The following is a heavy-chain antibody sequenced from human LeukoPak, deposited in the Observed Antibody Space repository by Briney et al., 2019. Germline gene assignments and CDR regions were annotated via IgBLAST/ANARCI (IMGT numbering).Heavy chain of an antibody. Sequence: PSETLSLTCTVSGGSISSGGYYWSWIRQPPGKGLEWIGYIYHSGSTYYNPSLKSRVTISVDTSKNQFSLKLNSVTAADTAMYYCARDQDIAAAGFDYWGQGTLVTVSS. J-gene: IGHJ4*02. CDR2: IYHSGST. D-gene: IGHD6-13*01. V-gene: IGHV4-30-2*01. CDR3: ARDQDIAAAGFDY. CDR1: GGSISSGGYY.